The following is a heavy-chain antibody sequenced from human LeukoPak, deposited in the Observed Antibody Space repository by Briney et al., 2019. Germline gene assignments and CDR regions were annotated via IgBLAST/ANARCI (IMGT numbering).Heavy chain of an antibody. D-gene: IGHD4-17*01. CDR3: ARDGDQGV. V-gene: IGHV3-11*05. CDR2: ISTTSGFT. J-gene: IGHJ6*02. Sequence: TGGSLRLSCAASGFTFSDYYMSWIRQAPGKGLEWISYISTTSGFTKYADSVKGRFTISRDNSKNMLYLQMNSLRAEDTAVYYCARDGDQGVWGQGTTVTVSS. CDR1: GFTFSDYY.